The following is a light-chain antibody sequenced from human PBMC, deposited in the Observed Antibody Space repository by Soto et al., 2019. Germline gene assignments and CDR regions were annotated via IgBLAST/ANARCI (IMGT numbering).Light chain of an antibody. Sequence: IHMTQSPSSLSASGGYRVTITCQASQDISNYLNWYQQKPGKAPKLLIYDASNLETGVPSRFSGSGSGTDFTFTISSLQPEDIATYYCQQCYSTPWTFGQGTEVDIK. CDR3: QQCYSTPWT. J-gene: IGKJ1*01. CDR1: QDISNY. CDR2: DAS. V-gene: IGKV1-33*01.